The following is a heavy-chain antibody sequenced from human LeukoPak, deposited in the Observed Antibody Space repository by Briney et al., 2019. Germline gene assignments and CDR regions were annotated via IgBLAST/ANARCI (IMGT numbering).Heavy chain of an antibody. CDR1: GFTFNTYT. CDR3: ARVVVGPYYFDY. J-gene: IGHJ4*02. V-gene: IGHV3-21*01. CDR2: ISSGSSYI. D-gene: IGHD2-15*01. Sequence: GGSLRLSCAASGFTFNTYTMNWVRQAPGKGLEWVSSISSGSSYIYYADSVEGRFTISRDNAKNSLYLQMNSLRAEDTAVYYCARVVVGPYYFDYWGQGTLVTVSS.